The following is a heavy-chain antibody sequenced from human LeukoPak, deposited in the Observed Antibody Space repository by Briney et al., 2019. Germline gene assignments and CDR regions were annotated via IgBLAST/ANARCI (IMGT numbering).Heavy chain of an antibody. CDR2: MSSSDSDT. CDR3: AKGRWSSGRYYFDY. D-gene: IGHD1-26*01. J-gene: IGHJ4*02. CDR1: GFTFSSYA. Sequence: GRSLRLSCAASGFTFSSYAMHWVRQAPGKGLEWVSGMSSSDSDTYYADSVKGRFTISKDNSKNTLYLQMNNLGAEDTAVYYCAKGRWSSGRYYFDYWGQGTLVTVSS. V-gene: IGHV3-23*01.